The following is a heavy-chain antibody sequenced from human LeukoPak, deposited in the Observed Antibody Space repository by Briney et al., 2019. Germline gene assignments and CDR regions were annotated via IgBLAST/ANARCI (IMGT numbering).Heavy chain of an antibody. CDR2: VYYSGTT. J-gene: IGHJ4*02. D-gene: IGHD3-16*01. CDR1: GGSLSDYY. V-gene: IGHV4-59*03. CDR3: AASYYDYDRWDY. Sequence: SETLSLTCTVSGGSLSDYYWNSIRQSPEKGLEWIGYVYYSGTTNYNPSLKGGVTISVDTSKNQFSLKLDSVTAADTAVYYCAASYYDYDRWDYWGQGVLVTVSS.